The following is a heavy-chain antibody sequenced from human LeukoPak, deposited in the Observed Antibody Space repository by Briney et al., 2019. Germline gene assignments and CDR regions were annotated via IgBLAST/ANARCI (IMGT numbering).Heavy chain of an antibody. Sequence: PGGSLRLSCAASGFTFSSYGMHWVRQAPVKGLEWVAVISHDGSNKYYADSVKGRFTISRDNSKNTLYLQMNSLRAEDTAVYYCAKSAGYPYYFDYWGQGTLVTVSS. CDR2: ISHDGSNK. V-gene: IGHV3-30*18. D-gene: IGHD3-9*01. J-gene: IGHJ4*02. CDR3: AKSAGYPYYFDY. CDR1: GFTFSSYG.